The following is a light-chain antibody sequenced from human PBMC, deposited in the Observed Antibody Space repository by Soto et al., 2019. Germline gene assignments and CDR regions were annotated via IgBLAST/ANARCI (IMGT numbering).Light chain of an antibody. Sequence: QSALTQPASVSGSPGQSISISCTGTSSDVGGYKFVSWYQQHPGKAPKLIIFEVSNRPSGISNRFSGSNSGNTASLTISGLQAEDEADYYCSSYTSSYALVLFGGGTKVTVL. J-gene: IGLJ2*01. CDR3: SSYTSSYALVL. CDR1: SSDVGGYKF. V-gene: IGLV2-14*01. CDR2: EVS.